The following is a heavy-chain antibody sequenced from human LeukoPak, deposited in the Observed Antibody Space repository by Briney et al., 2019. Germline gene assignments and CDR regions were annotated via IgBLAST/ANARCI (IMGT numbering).Heavy chain of an antibody. CDR2: ISSSSSYT. V-gene: IGHV3-11*06. D-gene: IGHD5-18*01. Sequence: GGSLRLSCAASGFTFSDYYMSWIRQAPGKGLEWVSYISSSSSYTNYADSVKGRFTISRDNARNSLYLQMNSLRAEDTAVYYCARATPQGYSYGHTAAFGYWGQGTLVTVSS. CDR1: GFTFSDYY. CDR3: ARATPQGYSYGHTAAFGY. J-gene: IGHJ4*02.